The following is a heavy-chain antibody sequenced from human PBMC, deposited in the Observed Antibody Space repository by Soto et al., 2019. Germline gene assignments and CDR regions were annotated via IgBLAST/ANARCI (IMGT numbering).Heavy chain of an antibody. V-gene: IGHV3-30*18. Sequence: ESGGGVVQPGRSLRLSCTASGYSFSTYGMHWVRQAPGKGLEWVIFISYDGSNKFYLDSVKGRFSISRDNSRNTLYLQMNSLRPEDTATYYCAKVGRNWNPDCWGQGTLVTVSS. J-gene: IGHJ4*02. D-gene: IGHD1-20*01. CDR2: ISYDGSNK. CDR1: GYSFSTYG. CDR3: AKVGRNWNPDC.